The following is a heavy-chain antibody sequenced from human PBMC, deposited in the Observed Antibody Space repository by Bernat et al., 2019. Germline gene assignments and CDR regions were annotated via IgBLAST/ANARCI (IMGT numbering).Heavy chain of an antibody. Sequence: QVQLQQWGAGLLKPSETLSLTCAVYGGSFSGYYWSWIRQPPGKGLEWIGEINHSGSTNYNPSLKSRVTISVDTSKNQFSLKLSSVTAADTAVYYCARATRVLLSARFDRWGQGTLVTVSS. J-gene: IGHJ5*02. CDR3: ARATRVLLSARFDR. V-gene: IGHV4-34*01. D-gene: IGHD3-10*01. CDR2: INHSGST. CDR1: GGSFSGYY.